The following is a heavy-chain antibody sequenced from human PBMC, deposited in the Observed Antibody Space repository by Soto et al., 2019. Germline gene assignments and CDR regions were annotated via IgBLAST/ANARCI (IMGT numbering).Heavy chain of an antibody. CDR2: IYPGDSDT. D-gene: IGHD6-19*01. Sequence: GESLKISCKGSGYSFTSYWIGWVRQMPGKGLEWMGIIYPGDSDTRYSPSFQGQVTISADKSISTAYLQWSSLKASDTAMYYCARSWLVWLPDSPNWFDPWGQGTLVTVSS. J-gene: IGHJ5*02. CDR3: ARSWLVWLPDSPNWFDP. CDR1: GYSFTSYW. V-gene: IGHV5-51*01.